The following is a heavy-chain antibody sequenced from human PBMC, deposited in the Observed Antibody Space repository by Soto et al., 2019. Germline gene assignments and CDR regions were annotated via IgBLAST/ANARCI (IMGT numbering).Heavy chain of an antibody. V-gene: IGHV4-31*03. CDR3: AREEATQSPFYYYGMDV. Sequence: QVQLQESGPGLVKPSQTLSLTCTVSGGSISSGGYYWSWIRQHPGKGLEWIGYIYYRGITYYNPSLKRRVTMSVDTSKNQFSLKLSSVTAADTAVYYCAREEATQSPFYYYGMDVWGQGTTVTVSS. CDR2: IYYRGIT. D-gene: IGHD5-12*01. CDR1: GGSISSGGYY. J-gene: IGHJ6*02.